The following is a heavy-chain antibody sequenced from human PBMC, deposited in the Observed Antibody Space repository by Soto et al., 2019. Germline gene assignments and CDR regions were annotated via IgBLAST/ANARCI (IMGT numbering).Heavy chain of an antibody. Sequence: EVQLVQSGGEVKKPGESLKISCKGSGYSFPTYWISWLRQMPGKGLEWMGRLDPSDSYTSYRPSFQGHVTISVDKSISTAYLQLSSLQASDTAMYYCARHKKNADALLDYWGQGTLVTVSS. V-gene: IGHV5-10-1*03. D-gene: IGHD2-8*01. CDR3: ARHKKNADALLDY. CDR2: LDPSDSYT. CDR1: GYSFPTYW. J-gene: IGHJ4*02.